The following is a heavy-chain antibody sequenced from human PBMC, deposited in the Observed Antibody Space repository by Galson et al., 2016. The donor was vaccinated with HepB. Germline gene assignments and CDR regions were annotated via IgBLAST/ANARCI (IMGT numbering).Heavy chain of an antibody. CDR1: AYLFSTYG. CDR3: VRDVWEGRGVRYYYYGMDV. D-gene: IGHD3-10*01. V-gene: IGHV1-18*04. CDR2: IGGYNGST. J-gene: IGHJ6*02. Sequence: SVKVSCKASAYLFSTYGISWVRQAPGQGLEWMGWIGGYNGSTSYAQKLQGRLTMTTDSSTSTAYMELKNLRSDDTAVYYCVRDVWEGRGVRYYYYGMDVWGQGTTVTVSS.